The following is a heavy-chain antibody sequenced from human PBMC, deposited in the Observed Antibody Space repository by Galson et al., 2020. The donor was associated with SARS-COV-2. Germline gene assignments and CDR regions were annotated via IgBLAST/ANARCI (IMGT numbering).Heavy chain of an antibody. D-gene: IGHD1-26*01. CDR1: GFGVSGDY. J-gene: IGHJ4*02. V-gene: IGHV3-53*01. CDR2: IYGGDSI. CDR3: VAGAGGSFQYYFNY. Sequence: GESLKISCAGFGFGVSGDYVGWVRQAPGKGLEWVSIIYGGDSIYYRDSVKGRFTISRDKSKNTIYLQMNNLRAEDAATYYCVAGAGGSFQYYFNYWGQGTLVTVSS.